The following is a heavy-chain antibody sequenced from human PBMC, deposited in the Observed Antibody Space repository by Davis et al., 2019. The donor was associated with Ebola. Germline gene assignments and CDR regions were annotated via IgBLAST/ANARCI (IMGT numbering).Heavy chain of an antibody. CDR2: ISYDGSNK. D-gene: IGHD3-16*02. J-gene: IGHJ6*02. V-gene: IGHV3-30*04. CDR1: GFTFSSYA. CDR3: ATVSYYYYGMDV. Sequence: GESLKISCAASGFTFSSYAMHWVRQAPGKGLEWVAVISYDGSNKYYADSVKGRFTISRDNSKNTLYLQMNSLRAEDTAVYYCATVSYYYYGMDVWGQGTMVTVSS.